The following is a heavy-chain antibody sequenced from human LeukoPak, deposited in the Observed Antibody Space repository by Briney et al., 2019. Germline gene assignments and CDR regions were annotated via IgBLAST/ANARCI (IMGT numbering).Heavy chain of an antibody. Sequence: ASVKVSCKASGYTFTSYGISWVRQAPGQGLEWMGWISAYTGNTNYAQKFQGRVTMTTDTSTSTAYMELRSLRSDDTAVYYCARDPPSRLMVRGVPRAFDIWGQGTMVTVSS. V-gene: IGHV1-18*01. CDR1: GYTFTSYG. CDR2: ISAYTGNT. CDR3: ARDPPSRLMVRGVPRAFDI. J-gene: IGHJ3*02. D-gene: IGHD3-10*01.